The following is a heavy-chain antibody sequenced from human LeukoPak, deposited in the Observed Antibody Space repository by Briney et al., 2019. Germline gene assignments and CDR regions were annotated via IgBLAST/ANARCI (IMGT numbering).Heavy chain of an antibody. J-gene: IGHJ6*02. CDR1: GGSFSGYY. D-gene: IGHD2-15*01. V-gene: IGHV4-34*01. CDR2: INHSGST. CDR3: ARGPLVVAAIYYYYYYGMDV. Sequence: PSETLSLTCAVYGGSFSGYYWSWIRQPPGKGLEWIGEINHSGSTNYNPSLKSRVTISVDTSKNQFSLKLSSVTAADTAVYYCARGPLVVAAIYYYYYYGMDVWGQGTTVTVSS.